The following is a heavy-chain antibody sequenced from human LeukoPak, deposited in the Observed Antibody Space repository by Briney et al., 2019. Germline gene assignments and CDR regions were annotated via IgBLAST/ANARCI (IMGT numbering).Heavy chain of an antibody. CDR1: GGSISSSSYY. V-gene: IGHV4-39*01. Sequence: SETLSLTCTVSGGSISSSSYYWGWIRQPPWKGLEWIGSIYYSGSTYYNPSLKSRVTISVDMSKKQFSLKVSSVTAADTAVYSCARPHRGYSYGFDYWGQGTLVTVS. CDR2: IYYSGST. CDR3: ARPHRGYSYGFDY. D-gene: IGHD5-18*01. J-gene: IGHJ4*02.